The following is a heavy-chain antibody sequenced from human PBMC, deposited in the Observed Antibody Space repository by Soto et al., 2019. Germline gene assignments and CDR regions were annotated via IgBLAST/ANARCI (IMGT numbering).Heavy chain of an antibody. CDR3: ARAGAVTTTRWYFDL. J-gene: IGHJ2*01. V-gene: IGHV4-39*01. CDR1: GGSISSSNY. Sequence: QLQLQESGPGLVKPSETLSLTCIVSGGSISSSNYWGWIRQSPGKGLEWIGSMHYSGSSNYNPSLTSRVTISVDTSKNQFSLKLSSVTAADTAVYYCARAGAVTTTRWYFDLWGRGTLVTVSS. D-gene: IGHD4-4*01. CDR2: MHYSGSS.